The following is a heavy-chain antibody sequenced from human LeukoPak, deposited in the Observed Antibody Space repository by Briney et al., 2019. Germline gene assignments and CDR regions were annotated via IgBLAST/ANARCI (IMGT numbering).Heavy chain of an antibody. CDR2: IYTSGST. Sequence: PSETLSLTCTVSGGSISSYYWSWIRQPAGKGLEWIGRIYTSGSTNYNPSPKSRVTMSVDTSKNQFSLKLSSMTAADTAVYYCARAQAPLGYCSGGSCYHYYYYMDVWGKGTTVTVSS. CDR1: GGSISSYY. D-gene: IGHD2-15*01. J-gene: IGHJ6*03. CDR3: ARAQAPLGYCSGGSCYHYYYYMDV. V-gene: IGHV4-4*07.